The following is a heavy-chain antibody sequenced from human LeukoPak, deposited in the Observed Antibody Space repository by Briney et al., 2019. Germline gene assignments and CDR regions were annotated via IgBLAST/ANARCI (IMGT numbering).Heavy chain of an antibody. CDR1: GFTFSSYS. V-gene: IGHV3-21*01. CDR2: ISSSSSYI. Sequence: GGSLRLSCAASGFTFSSYSMNWVRQAPGKGLEWVSSISSSSSYIYYADSVKGRFTISRDNAKNSLYLQMNSLRAEDTAVYYCARDPRIVVVPAAMQSNWFDPWGQGTLVTVSS. J-gene: IGHJ5*02. CDR3: ARDPRIVVVPAAMQSNWFDP. D-gene: IGHD2-2*01.